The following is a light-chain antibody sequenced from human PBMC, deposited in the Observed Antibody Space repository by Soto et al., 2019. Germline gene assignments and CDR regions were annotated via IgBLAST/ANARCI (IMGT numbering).Light chain of an antibody. CDR3: QQYNSFPLT. Sequence: DIQMTQSPSTLSASVGDRVTITCRASQFMSVWLAWYQQKPGTAPKLLIYKASSLESGVPTRFSGSGSGTEFTVTISSLQPDDSATYYCQQYNSFPLTFGPGTKVDIK. CDR1: QFMSVW. J-gene: IGKJ3*01. CDR2: KAS. V-gene: IGKV1-5*03.